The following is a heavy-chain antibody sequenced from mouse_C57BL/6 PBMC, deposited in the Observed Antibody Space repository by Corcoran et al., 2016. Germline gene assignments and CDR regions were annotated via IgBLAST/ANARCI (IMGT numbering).Heavy chain of an antibody. CDR1: GYTFTDYY. D-gene: IGHD2-5*01. Sequence: EVQLQQSGPVLVKPGASVKMSCKASGYTFTDYYMNWVKQSHGKSLEWIGVINPYNGGTSYNQKFKGKATLTVDKSSSTAYMELNSLTSEDSAVAFCAKSNYSNYGDYFDYWGQGTTLTVSS. J-gene: IGHJ2*01. CDR3: AKSNYSNYGDYFDY. CDR2: INPYNGGT. V-gene: IGHV1-19*01.